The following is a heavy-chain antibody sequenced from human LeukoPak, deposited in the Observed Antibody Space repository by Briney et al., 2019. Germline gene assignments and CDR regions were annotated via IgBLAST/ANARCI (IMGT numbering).Heavy chain of an antibody. Sequence: GGFLRLSCAASGFTFSSYSMNWVRQAPGKGLEWVSSISSSSSYIYYADSVKGRFTISRDNAKNSLYLQMNSLRAEDTAVYYCARDYSPYSSSWDYFDYWGQGTLVTVSS. V-gene: IGHV3-21*01. CDR2: ISSSSSYI. CDR1: GFTFSSYS. CDR3: ARDYSPYSSSWDYFDY. J-gene: IGHJ4*02. D-gene: IGHD6-13*01.